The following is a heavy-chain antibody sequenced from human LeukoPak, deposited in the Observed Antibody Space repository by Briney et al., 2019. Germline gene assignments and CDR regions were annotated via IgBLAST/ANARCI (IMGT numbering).Heavy chain of an antibody. CDR1: GFTFSNAW. Sequence: GGSLRLSCAASGFTFSNAWMSWVRQAPGKGLEWVGRIKSKTDGGTTDYAAPVKGRFTISRDDSKNTLYLQMNSLKTEDTAVYYCTTERYNDSSGYPKDYWGQGTLVTVSS. J-gene: IGHJ4*02. V-gene: IGHV3-15*01. CDR3: TTERYNDSSGYPKDY. CDR2: IKSKTDGGTT. D-gene: IGHD3-22*01.